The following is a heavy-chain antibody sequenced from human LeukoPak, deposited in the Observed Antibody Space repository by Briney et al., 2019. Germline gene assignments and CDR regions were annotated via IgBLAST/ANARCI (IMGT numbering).Heavy chain of an antibody. CDR2: LDPEDTET. Sequence: ASVKVSCKVAGYTLTELSIHWVRQAPGQGLEWMGNLDPEDTETIYAQMFQGRVTMTEDTLTDTAYMELNSLRSEDTAVYYCATGGRELRFDYWGQGSLVTVSS. D-gene: IGHD1-26*01. CDR1: GYTLTELS. V-gene: IGHV1-24*01. CDR3: ATGGRELRFDY. J-gene: IGHJ4*02.